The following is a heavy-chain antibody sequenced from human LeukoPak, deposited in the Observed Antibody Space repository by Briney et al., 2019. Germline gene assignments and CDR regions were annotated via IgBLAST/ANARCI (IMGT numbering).Heavy chain of an antibody. D-gene: IGHD2-21*02. Sequence: GGSLRLSCAASGFTFSSYAMHWVRQAPGKGLEWVAVISYDGSNKYYADSVKGRFTISRDNSKNTLYLQMNSLRAEDTAVYYCAIDLAYCGGDCYATGYFQHWGQGTLVTVSS. CDR2: ISYDGSNK. J-gene: IGHJ1*01. V-gene: IGHV3-30-3*01. CDR1: GFTFSSYA. CDR3: AIDLAYCGGDCYATGYFQH.